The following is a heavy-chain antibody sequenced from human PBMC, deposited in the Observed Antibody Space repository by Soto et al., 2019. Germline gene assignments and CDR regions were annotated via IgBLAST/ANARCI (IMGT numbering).Heavy chain of an antibody. CDR2: IGTAGAP. CDR3: ESGSKYSGLEV. Sequence: VVSRRRSCSSCVCSFNSYYIHLFRQVTGKGLEWVSAIGTAGAPYYPGSVKGRFTISRENAKNSLYLQMNSLRDGDTAVYYCESGSKYSGLEVWGKGNTVNVSS. J-gene: IGHJ6*04. CDR1: VCSFNSYY. V-gene: IGHV3-13*05.